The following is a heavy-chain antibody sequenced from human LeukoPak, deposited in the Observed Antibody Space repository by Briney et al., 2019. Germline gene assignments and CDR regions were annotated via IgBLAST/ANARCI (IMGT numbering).Heavy chain of an antibody. D-gene: IGHD6-13*01. CDR2: IYHSGST. V-gene: IGHV4-4*02. CDR1: GGSISSSNW. CDR3: ARVSSSWYQDWYFDL. Sequence: PSGTLSLTCAVSGGSISSSNWWSWVRQPPGKGLEWIGEIYHSGSTNYNPSLKSRVTMSLDTSKNQFSLKLSSVTAADTAVYYCARVSSSWYQDWYFDLWGRGTLVTVSS. J-gene: IGHJ2*01.